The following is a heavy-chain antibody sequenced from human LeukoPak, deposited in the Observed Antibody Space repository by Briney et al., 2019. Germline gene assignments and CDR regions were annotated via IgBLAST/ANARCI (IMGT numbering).Heavy chain of an antibody. CDR1: GGSISSSSYY. CDR3: ASVNSGSYPYYFDY. D-gene: IGHD1-26*01. J-gene: IGHJ4*02. CDR2: IYYSGST. Sequence: SETLSLTCTVSGGSISSSSYYWGWIRQPPGKGLEWIGSIYYSGSTYYNPPLKSRVTISVDTSKNQFSLKLSSVTAADTAVYYCASVNSGSYPYYFDYWGQGTLVTVSS. V-gene: IGHV4-39*01.